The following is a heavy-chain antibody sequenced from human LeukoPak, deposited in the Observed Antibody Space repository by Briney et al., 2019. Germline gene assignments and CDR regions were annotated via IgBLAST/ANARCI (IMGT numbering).Heavy chain of an antibody. J-gene: IGHJ6*03. D-gene: IGHD2-2*01. CDR1: GGSFSGYY. Sequence: PSEPLSLTCAVYGGSFSGYYWSWIRQPPGKGLEWSGEINHSGSTNYNPSLKSRVTISVDTSKNQFALKLSSVTAADTAVYYCARGLPYCSSTSCYPYYYYYYVDVWGKGTTVTVSS. V-gene: IGHV4-34*01. CDR3: ARGLPYCSSTSCYPYYYYYYVDV. CDR2: INHSGST.